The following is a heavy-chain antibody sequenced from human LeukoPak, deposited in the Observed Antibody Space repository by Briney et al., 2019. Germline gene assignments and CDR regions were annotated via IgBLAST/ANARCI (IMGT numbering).Heavy chain of an antibody. CDR2: MNPNNGNT. CDR3: ARGRGYDRTGYVYYFDF. D-gene: IGHD3-22*01. CDR1: GYSFTSYD. V-gene: IGHV1-8*01. Sequence: GASVKVSCKASGYSFTSYDINWVRQAPGQGFEWVGWMNPNNGNTGHAQEFQGRVTMTRDTSMSTAYMELSSLRYEDTAVYYCARGRGYDRTGYVYYFDFWGQGTLVTVSS. J-gene: IGHJ4*02.